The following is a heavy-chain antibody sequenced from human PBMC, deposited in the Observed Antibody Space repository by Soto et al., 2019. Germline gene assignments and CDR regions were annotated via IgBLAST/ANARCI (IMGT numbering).Heavy chain of an antibody. CDR3: ARSHPRYFSDTNGSPRRFAP. V-gene: IGHV5-51*01. D-gene: IGHD2-15*01. CDR2: IYPGDSDT. J-gene: IGHJ5*02. Sequence: ESLKISCKGSGYSFSTYWIGWVRQMPGKGLEWMGIIYPGDSDTRYSPSFQGQVTISVDKSINTAYLQWSSLKASDTAMYYCARSHPRYFSDTNGSPRRFAPRGQGTRVT. CDR1: GYSFSTYW.